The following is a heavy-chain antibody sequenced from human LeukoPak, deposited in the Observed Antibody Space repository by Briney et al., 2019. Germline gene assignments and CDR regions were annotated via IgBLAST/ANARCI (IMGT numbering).Heavy chain of an antibody. Sequence: GGSLRLSCAASGSTFSSYAMHWVRQAPGKGLEWVAVISYDGSNKYYADSVKGRFTISRDNSKNTLYLQMNSLRAEDTAVYYCARDAGSGSKGDYWGQGTLVTVSS. J-gene: IGHJ4*02. CDR3: ARDAGSGSKGDY. CDR2: ISYDGSNK. D-gene: IGHD3-10*01. CDR1: GSTFSSYA. V-gene: IGHV3-30-3*01.